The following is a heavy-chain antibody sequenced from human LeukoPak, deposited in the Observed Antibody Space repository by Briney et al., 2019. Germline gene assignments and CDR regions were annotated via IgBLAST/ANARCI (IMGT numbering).Heavy chain of an antibody. Sequence: PSQTLSLTCTVFVGSISSGSYYWSWIRQPAGKGLEWIGRIYTSGSTNYNPSLKRRVTISVDTSKNQFSLKLSSVTAADTAVYYCARSTAGTFDFDYWGQGTLVTVSS. D-gene: IGHD6-19*01. CDR3: ARSTAGTFDFDY. CDR1: VGSISSGSYY. J-gene: IGHJ4*02. CDR2: IYTSGST. V-gene: IGHV4-61*02.